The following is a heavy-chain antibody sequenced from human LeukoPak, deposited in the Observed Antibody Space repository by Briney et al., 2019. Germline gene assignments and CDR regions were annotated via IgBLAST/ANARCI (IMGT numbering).Heavy chain of an antibody. J-gene: IGHJ4*02. D-gene: IGHD6-19*01. CDR1: GGSISSGDYY. CDR2: IYYSGST. CDR3: ASHGSRAVAGYFDY. Sequence: SETLSLTCTVSGGSISSGDYYWRWIRQPPGEGLEWIGYIYYSGSTYYNPSLKSRVTISVDTSKNQFSLRLTSATAADTAVYYCASHGSRAVAGYFDYWGQGTMVTVSS. V-gene: IGHV4-30-4*01.